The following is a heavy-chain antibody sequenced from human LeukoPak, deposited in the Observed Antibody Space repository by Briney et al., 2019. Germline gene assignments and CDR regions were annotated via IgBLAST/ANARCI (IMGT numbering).Heavy chain of an antibody. V-gene: IGHV3-48*03. CDR3: AKGVVVAPDVTPFDY. CDR1: GFTFSSYE. J-gene: IGHJ4*02. D-gene: IGHD2-2*01. Sequence: PGGSLRLSCAASGFTFSSYEMNWVRQAPGKGLEWVSYISSSGSTICYADSVKGRFTISRDNAKNSLYLQMNSLRAEDTAVYYCAKGVVVAPDVTPFDYWGQGTLVTVSS. CDR2: ISSSGSTI.